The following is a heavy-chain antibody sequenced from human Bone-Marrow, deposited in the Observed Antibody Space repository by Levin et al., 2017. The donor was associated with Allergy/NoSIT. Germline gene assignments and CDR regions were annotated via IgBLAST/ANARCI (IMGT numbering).Heavy chain of an antibody. J-gene: IGHJ6*02. Sequence: GGSLRLSCTASGFTFGDYAMSWFRQAPGKGLEWVGFIRSKAYGGTTEYAASVKGRFTISRDDSKSIAYLQMNSLKTEDTAVYYCTRDNSSSSVHYYDGMDVWGQGTTVTVSS. CDR1: GFTFGDYA. CDR2: IRSKAYGGTT. D-gene: IGHD6-6*01. V-gene: IGHV3-49*03. CDR3: TRDNSSSSVHYYDGMDV.